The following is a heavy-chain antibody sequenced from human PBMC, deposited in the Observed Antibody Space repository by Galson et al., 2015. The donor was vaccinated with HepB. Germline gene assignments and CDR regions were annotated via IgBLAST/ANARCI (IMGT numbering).Heavy chain of an antibody. CDR2: ITPSGDNT. J-gene: IGHJ4*02. D-gene: IGHD6-19*01. Sequence: SCKASGYTFTNYNMHWVRQAPGKGLEWISAITPSGDNTYSADSMKGRFFISRDNSQNTLFLQMNSLRADDTAIYFCAKVFPEKTDGWYRQALYYFDSWGQGTRVTVSS. CDR1: GYTFTNYN. CDR3: AKVFPEKTDGWYRQALYYFDS. V-gene: IGHV3-23*01.